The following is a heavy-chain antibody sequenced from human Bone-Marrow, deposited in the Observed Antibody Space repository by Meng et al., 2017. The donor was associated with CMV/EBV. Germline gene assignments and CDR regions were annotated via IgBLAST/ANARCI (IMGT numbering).Heavy chain of an antibody. V-gene: IGHV3-30-3*01. CDR1: GFTFSSYA. Sequence: GESLKISCAASGFTFSSYAMHWVRQAPGKGLEWVAVISYDGSNKYYADSVKGRFTISRDNSKNTLYLQMNSLRAEDTAVYYCARADDFWSGVQNLDYGMDVSGQGTTVSVSS. CDR2: ISYDGSNK. D-gene: IGHD3-3*01. CDR3: ARADDFWSGVQNLDYGMDV. J-gene: IGHJ6*02.